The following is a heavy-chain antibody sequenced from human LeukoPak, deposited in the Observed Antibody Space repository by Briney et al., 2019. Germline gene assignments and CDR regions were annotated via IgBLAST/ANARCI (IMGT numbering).Heavy chain of an antibody. CDR2: IKKDGSEK. Sequence: GGSLRLSCAASGFTFSVAAMTWVRQAPGKGLEWVANIKKDGSEKHFVDSVKGRFTISRDNAKKSLYLQVDSLRAEDTAVYYCARAFARYTSSWYPRYGLDVWGQGTAVTVSS. CDR1: GFTFSVAA. D-gene: IGHD6-13*01. J-gene: IGHJ6*02. CDR3: ARAFARYTSSWYPRYGLDV. V-gene: IGHV3-7*05.